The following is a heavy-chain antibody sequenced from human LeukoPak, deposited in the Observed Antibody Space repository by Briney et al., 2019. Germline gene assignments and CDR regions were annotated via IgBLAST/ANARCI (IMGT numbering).Heavy chain of an antibody. Sequence: GGSLRLSCAASGFTFSSYGMHWVRQAPGKGLEWVAVIWYDGSNKYYADSVKGRFTISRDNSKNTLYLQMNSLRAEDTAVYYCARDREGGSYYIPSPLDYWGQGTLVTVSS. CDR1: GFTFSSYG. CDR2: IWYDGSNK. V-gene: IGHV3-33*01. CDR3: ARDREGGSYYIPSPLDY. J-gene: IGHJ4*02. D-gene: IGHD1-26*01.